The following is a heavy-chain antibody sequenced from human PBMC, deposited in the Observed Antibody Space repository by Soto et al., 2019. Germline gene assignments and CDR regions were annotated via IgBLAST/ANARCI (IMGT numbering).Heavy chain of an antibody. CDR3: ARLIANDYYYYGMDV. D-gene: IGHD6-13*01. J-gene: IGHJ6*02. CDR2: IYPGDSDT. V-gene: IGHV5-51*01. Sequence: LGESLKISCKGSGYSFTSYWIGWVRQMPGKGLEWMGIIYPGDSDTRYSPSFQGQVTISADKSISTAYLQRSSLKASDTAMYYCARLIANDYYYYGMDVWGQGTTVTVSS. CDR1: GYSFTSYW.